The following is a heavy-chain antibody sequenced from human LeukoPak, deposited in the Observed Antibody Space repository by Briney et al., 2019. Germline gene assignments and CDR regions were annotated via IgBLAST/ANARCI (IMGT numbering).Heavy chain of an antibody. J-gene: IGHJ4*02. V-gene: IGHV4-59*11. D-gene: IGHD6-6*01. CDR3: ARLNPGIEARSYYFDY. Sequence: SETLSLTCTVSGGSISSQYWSWIRHPPGKGLEWIGYIYYSGSTNYNPSLKSRVTISVDTSKNQCSLKLSSVTAADTAVYYCARLNPGIEARSYYFDYWGQGTLVTLSS. CDR1: GGSISSQY. CDR2: IYYSGST.